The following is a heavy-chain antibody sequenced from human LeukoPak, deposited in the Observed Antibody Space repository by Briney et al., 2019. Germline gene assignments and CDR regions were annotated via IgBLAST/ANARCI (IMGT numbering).Heavy chain of an antibody. V-gene: IGHV4-4*07. Sequence: ASETLSLTCTVSGGSISSYYWSWIRQPAGKGLEWIGSIYHSGSTYYNPSLKSRVTISVDTSKNQFSLKLSSVTAADTAVYYCARATGGLIVVVTAAFDIWGQGTMVTVSS. J-gene: IGHJ3*02. CDR2: IYHSGST. D-gene: IGHD2-21*02. CDR1: GGSISSYY. CDR3: ARATGGLIVVVTAAFDI.